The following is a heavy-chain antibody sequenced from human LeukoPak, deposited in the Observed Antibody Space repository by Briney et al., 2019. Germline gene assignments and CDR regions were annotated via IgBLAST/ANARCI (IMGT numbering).Heavy chain of an antibody. D-gene: IGHD3-10*01. J-gene: IGHJ4*02. CDR1: GGSLSSYY. Sequence: PSETLSLTCTVSGGSLSSYYWSWIRQPPGKGLEWMGDIYYSGSTNYNSSLKSRVTISVDTSKNQFSPKLSSVTAADTAVYYCARDLGFGGYWGQGTLVTVSS. CDR3: ARDLGFGGY. V-gene: IGHV4-59*01. CDR2: IYYSGST.